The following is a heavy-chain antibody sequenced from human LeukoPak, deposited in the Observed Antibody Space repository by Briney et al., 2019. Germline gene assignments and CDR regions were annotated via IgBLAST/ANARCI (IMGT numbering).Heavy chain of an antibody. CDR2: ISGSGGST. D-gene: IGHD6-19*01. Sequence: GSLRLSCAASGFTFSSCAMSWVRQAPGKGLEWVSAISGSGGSTYYADSVKGRFTISRDNSKNTLYLQMNSLRAEDTAVYYCAKLSSGWYSPGYWGRGTLVTVSS. CDR1: GFTFSSCA. J-gene: IGHJ4*02. V-gene: IGHV3-23*01. CDR3: AKLSSGWYSPGY.